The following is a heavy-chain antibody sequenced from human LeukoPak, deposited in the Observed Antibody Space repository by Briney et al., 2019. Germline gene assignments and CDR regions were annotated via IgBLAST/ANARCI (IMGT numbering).Heavy chain of an antibody. CDR1: GFTFYTYV. D-gene: IGHD3-10*01. CDR3: ARDHHGSGSIDY. J-gene: IGHJ4*02. CDR2: FNGGGGST. V-gene: IGHV3-23*01. Sequence: PGGSLRLSCAASGFTFYTYVTSWVRQAPGKGREWVSPFNGGGGSTYYIDSVKGRFTISRDNSKNTLYLKMNCLRAEDTAVYYCARDHHGSGSIDYWGQGTLVTVSS.